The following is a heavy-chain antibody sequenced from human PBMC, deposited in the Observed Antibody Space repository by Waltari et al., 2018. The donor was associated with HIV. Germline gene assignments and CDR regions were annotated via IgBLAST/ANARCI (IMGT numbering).Heavy chain of an antibody. J-gene: IGHJ3*02. CDR3: ARGGDGYNLAHAFDI. CDR2: IYHSAST. V-gene: IGHV4-61*08. CDR1: GGSVSSHAYD. D-gene: IGHD5-12*01. Sequence: QVQLQDSGTGLVKPSETLSLNCTVSGGSVSSHAYDWCWIRQPPGKGLEWIGYIYHSASTNYNPSLKSRVTISVDTSKNQFSLRLTSVTAADTAVYYCARGGDGYNLAHAFDIWGQGTMVTVSS.